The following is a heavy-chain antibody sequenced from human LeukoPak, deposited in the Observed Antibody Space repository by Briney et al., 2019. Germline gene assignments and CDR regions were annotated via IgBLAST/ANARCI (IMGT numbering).Heavy chain of an antibody. V-gene: IGHV1-2*02. J-gene: IGHJ5*02. Sequence: GASVTVSFKASGYTFTFYYMHWVGQAPGQGLEWMGWINPNSGGTNYAQKFQGRVTMTRDTSISTAYMELSRLRSDDTAVYYCARDRPIYCSSTSCYGNVWFDPWGQGTLVTVSS. D-gene: IGHD2-2*01. CDR2: INPNSGGT. CDR1: GYTFTFYY. CDR3: ARDRPIYCSSTSCYGNVWFDP.